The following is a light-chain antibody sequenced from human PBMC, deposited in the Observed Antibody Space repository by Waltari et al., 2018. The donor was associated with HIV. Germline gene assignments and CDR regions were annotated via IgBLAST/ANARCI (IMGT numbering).Light chain of an antibody. Sequence: QPVLTQSSSASASLGSSVKPTCTLSSGHSSYIIAWHQQQPGQAPRYLMKLEVSGSYNKGSGVPDRFSGSSSGADRYLTISDLQSEDEADYYCETCDSNTHVVFGGGTKLTVL. CDR2: LEVSGSY. CDR3: ETCDSNTHVV. V-gene: IGLV4-60*03. J-gene: IGLJ2*01. CDR1: SGHSSYI.